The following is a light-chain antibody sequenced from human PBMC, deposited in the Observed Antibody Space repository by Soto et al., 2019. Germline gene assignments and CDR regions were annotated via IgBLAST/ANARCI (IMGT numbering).Light chain of an antibody. J-gene: IGKJ4*01. CDR3: QRYNIFALS. CDR2: DTS. V-gene: IGKV3-15*01. Sequence: EIIMTQYPATRSVSPGEGGTLSCRASQGIGDTLAWYQRKPGQTPRLLSYDTSARATGVPARFRGSRSGTSFNLTVIILASVDFAVYSCQRYNIFALSFGGATKVET. CDR1: QGIGDT.